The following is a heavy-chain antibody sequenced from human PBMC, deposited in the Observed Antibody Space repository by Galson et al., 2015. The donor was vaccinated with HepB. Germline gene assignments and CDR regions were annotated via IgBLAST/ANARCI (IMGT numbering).Heavy chain of an antibody. J-gene: IGHJ6*02. D-gene: IGHD2/OR15-2a*01. Sequence: SCAASGFTFSNAWMNWVRQAPGKGLEWVGRIKSKTDGGTTDYAAPVKGRFTISRDDSKNTLYLQMNSLKTEDTAVYYCTWSPRSFYRGYGMDVWGQGTTVTVSS. CDR1: GFTFSNAW. V-gene: IGHV3-15*07. CDR3: TWSPRSFYRGYGMDV. CDR2: IKSKTDGGTT.